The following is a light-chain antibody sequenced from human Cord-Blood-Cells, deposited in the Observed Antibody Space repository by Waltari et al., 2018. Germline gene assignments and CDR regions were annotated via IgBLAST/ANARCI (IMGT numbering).Light chain of an antibody. CDR1: SSDVGGYNY. V-gene: IGLV2-14*01. CDR3: SSYTSSSTLV. J-gene: IGLJ1*01. CDR2: DVS. Sequence: QSALTQPASVSGSPVQSLTTPCTGTSSDVGGYNYVSWYQQHPGKAPKLMIYDVSNRPSGVSNRFSGSKSGNTASLTISGLQAEDEADYYCSSYTSSSTLVFGTGTKVTVL.